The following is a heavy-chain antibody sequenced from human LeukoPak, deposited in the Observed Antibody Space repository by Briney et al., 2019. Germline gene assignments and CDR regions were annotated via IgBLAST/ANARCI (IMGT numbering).Heavy chain of an antibody. Sequence: ASVKVSCKASGYTFTSYYMHWVRQAPGQGLEWMGIINPSGGSTSYAQKFQGRVTMTSDTSTSTAYMELRSLRSDDTAVYYCARDQIYYPETSGDDAFDIWGQGTMVTVSS. V-gene: IGHV1-46*01. CDR1: GYTFTSYY. CDR3: ARDQIYYPETSGDDAFDI. J-gene: IGHJ3*02. CDR2: INPSGGST. D-gene: IGHD3-22*01.